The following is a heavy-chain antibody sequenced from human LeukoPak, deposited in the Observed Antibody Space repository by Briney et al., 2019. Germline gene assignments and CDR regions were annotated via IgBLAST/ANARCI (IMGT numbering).Heavy chain of an antibody. V-gene: IGHV4-4*07. D-gene: IGHD3-10*01. Sequence: SETLSLTCTVSGASISSYYWSWIRQPAGKGLEWIGRTYTSGGINYNPSLKSRVTMSVDTSKNQFSLKLSSVTAADTAVYYCVRGGYYYGPSDWGQGTLVTVSS. J-gene: IGHJ4*02. CDR1: GASISSYY. CDR2: TYTSGGI. CDR3: VRGGYYYGPSD.